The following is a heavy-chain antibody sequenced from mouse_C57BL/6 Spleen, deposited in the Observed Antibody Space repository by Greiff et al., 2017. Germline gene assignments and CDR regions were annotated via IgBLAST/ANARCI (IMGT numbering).Heavy chain of an antibody. J-gene: IGHJ4*01. CDR2: IYPGDGDT. D-gene: IGHD1-1*01. CDR1: GYAFTGSW. V-gene: IGHV1-82*01. CDR3: TGEGSSYAMDY. Sequence: QVQLQQSGPELVKPGASVKISCKASGYAFTGSWMNWVKQRPGKGLEWIGRIYPGDGDTNYNGKFKGQATLTADKSSSTAYMQLSSLTSEDSAVYFCTGEGSSYAMDYWGQGTSVTVSS.